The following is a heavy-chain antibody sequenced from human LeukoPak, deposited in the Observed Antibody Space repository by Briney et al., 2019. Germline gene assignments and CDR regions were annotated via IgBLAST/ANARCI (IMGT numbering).Heavy chain of an antibody. CDR3: ARDRTTVTLFDY. V-gene: IGHV3-74*01. CDR2: ISTDGAIT. J-gene: IGHJ4*02. CDR1: GFTFTIVW. Sequence: GGSLRLSCAASGFTFTIVWMHWFRQAPGRGLVWISRISTDGAITGYADSVKGRFTISRDNAKNTLYLQMNSLRAEDTAVYYCARDRTTVTLFDYWGQGALVTVSS. D-gene: IGHD4-17*01.